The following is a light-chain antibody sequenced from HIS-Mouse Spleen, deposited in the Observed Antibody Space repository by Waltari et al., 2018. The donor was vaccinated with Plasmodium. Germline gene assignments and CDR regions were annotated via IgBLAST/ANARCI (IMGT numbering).Light chain of an antibody. CDR2: EVS. J-gene: IGLJ2*01. V-gene: IGLV2-8*01. CDR3: SSYAGSNNLG. Sequence: QSALTQPPSASGSPGQSVTISCTGTSRDVGGYNYFSWYQQHPGKAPKLMIYEVSTRPSGVPDRFSGAKSGNTASLTVAGLQAEDEADYYCSSYAGSNNLGFGGGTELTVL. CDR1: SRDVGGYNY.